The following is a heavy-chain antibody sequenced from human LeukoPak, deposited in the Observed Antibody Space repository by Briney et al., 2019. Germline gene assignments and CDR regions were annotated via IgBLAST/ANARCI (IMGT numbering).Heavy chain of an antibody. CDR2: ISGSYGTT. Sequence: GGSLRFSCAASGFTFSSYAMSWVRQAPGKGLEWVSGISGSYGTTYYADSVKGRFTISRDNSKNTLHLQINSLRAEDTAVYYCARDSRYTYGYYFDSWGQGTLVTVSS. J-gene: IGHJ4*02. CDR3: ARDSRYTYGYYFDS. D-gene: IGHD5-18*01. CDR1: GFTFSSYA. V-gene: IGHV3-23*01.